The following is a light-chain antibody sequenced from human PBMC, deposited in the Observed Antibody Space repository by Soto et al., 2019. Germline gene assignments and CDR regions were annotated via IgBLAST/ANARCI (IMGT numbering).Light chain of an antibody. CDR3: QQYNNWPPIT. CDR2: GAS. CDR1: QSVSSN. Sequence: EIVMTQSPATLSVPQGERATLSCRARQSVSSNLAWYQQKPGQAPRLLIYGASTRATGIPARFSGSGSGTEFTLTISSLQSEDFAVYYCQQYNNWPPITFGQGTRLEIK. V-gene: IGKV3-15*01. J-gene: IGKJ5*01.